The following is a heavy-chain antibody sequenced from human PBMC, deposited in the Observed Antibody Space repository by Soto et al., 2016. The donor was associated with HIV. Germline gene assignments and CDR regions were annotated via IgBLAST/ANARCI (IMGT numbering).Heavy chain of an antibody. CDR2: INPNSGGT. Sequence: QVQLVQSGAEVKKPGASVKVSCKASGYTFTGYYMHWVRQAPGQGLEWMGWINPNSGGTNYAQKFQGRVTMTRDTSISTAYMELSRLRSDDTAVYYCARDRGSGSYYNPRYGWFDPWGQGTLVTVSS. V-gene: IGHV1-2*02. CDR1: GYTFTGYY. CDR3: ARDRGSGSYYNPRYGWFDP. J-gene: IGHJ5*02. D-gene: IGHD3-10*01.